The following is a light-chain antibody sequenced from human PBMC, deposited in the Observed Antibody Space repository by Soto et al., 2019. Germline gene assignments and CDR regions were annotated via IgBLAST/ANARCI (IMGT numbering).Light chain of an antibody. CDR3: QQTYHTPLT. V-gene: IGKV1-39*01. J-gene: IGKJ4*01. CDR1: QNVASY. CDR2: ATS. Sequence: DIQMTQSPSSLSASVGDKVTITCRASQNVASYLNWYQQKLGTAPKVLIYATSTLKTGVPSRFSGSGSGTEFIHTVTSLQPEDFATYYCQQTYHTPLTFGGGTKVEIK.